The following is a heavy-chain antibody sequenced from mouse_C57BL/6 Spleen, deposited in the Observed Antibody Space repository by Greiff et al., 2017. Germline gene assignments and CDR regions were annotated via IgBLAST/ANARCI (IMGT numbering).Heavy chain of an antibody. CDR1: GYAFSSYW. CDR2: IYPGDGDT. CDR3: ARTYYYSNYEDD. D-gene: IGHD2-5*01. V-gene: IGHV1-80*01. J-gene: IGHJ2*01. Sequence: QVQLQQSGAELVKPGASVKISCKASGYAFSSYWMNWVKQRPGKGLEWIGQIYPGDGDTNYNGKFKGKATLTADKSSSTAYMQLSSLTSEGSAVYFCARTYYYSNYEDDWGQGTTLTVSS.